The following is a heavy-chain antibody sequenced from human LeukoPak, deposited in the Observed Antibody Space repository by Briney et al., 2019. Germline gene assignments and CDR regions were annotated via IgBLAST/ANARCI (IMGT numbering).Heavy chain of an antibody. V-gene: IGHV3-43*02. CDR1: GFTFDDYA. Sequence: PGGSLRLSCAASGFTFDDYAMHWVRQAPGKGLEWVSLISGDGGSTYYADSVKGRFTISRDNSKNSLYLQMNSLRTEDTALYYCAKDAYKITIFGVVSLYYYYGMDVWGQGTTVTVS. CDR3: AKDAYKITIFGVVSLYYYYGMDV. D-gene: IGHD3-3*01. J-gene: IGHJ6*02. CDR2: ISGDGGST.